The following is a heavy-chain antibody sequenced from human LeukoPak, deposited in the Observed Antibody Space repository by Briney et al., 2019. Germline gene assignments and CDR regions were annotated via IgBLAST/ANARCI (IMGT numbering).Heavy chain of an antibody. CDR1: GGSFSGYY. V-gene: IGHV4-34*01. J-gene: IGHJ4*02. D-gene: IGHD1-26*01. Sequence: SETLSLTCAVYGGSFSGYYWSWIRQPPGKGLEWIGEINHSGSTNYNPSLKSRVTISVDTSKNQFSLKLSSVTAADTAVYYCASWEDQTLDYWGQGTLVTVSS. CDR2: INHSGST. CDR3: ASWEDQTLDY.